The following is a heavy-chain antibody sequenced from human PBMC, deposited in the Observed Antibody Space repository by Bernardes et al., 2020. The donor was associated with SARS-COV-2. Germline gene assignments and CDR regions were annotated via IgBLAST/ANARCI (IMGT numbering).Heavy chain of an antibody. D-gene: IGHD3-16*02. CDR2: INHSGST. CDR1: GGSFSGYY. J-gene: IGHJ4*02. CDR3: ARGAPPGDDYVWGSYRRRYFDY. Sequence: SETLSLTRAVYGGSFSGYYWSWIRQPPGKGLEWIGEINHSGSTNYNPSLKSRVTISVYTSKNQFSLKLSSVTAADTAVYYCARGAPPGDDYVWGSYRRRYFDYWGQGTLVTVSS. V-gene: IGHV4-34*01.